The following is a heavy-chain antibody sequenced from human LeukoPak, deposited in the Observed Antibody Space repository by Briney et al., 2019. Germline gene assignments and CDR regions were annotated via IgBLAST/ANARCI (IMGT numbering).Heavy chain of an antibody. V-gene: IGHV1-2*02. CDR3: ARGPVVAAMGIIYFQH. Sequence: GASVKVSCKASGYTFTGYYMHWVRQAPGQGLEWMGWINPNSGGTNYAQKFQGRVTMTRDTSISTAHMELSRLRSDDTAVYYCARGPVVAAMGIIYFQHWGQGTLVTVSS. J-gene: IGHJ1*01. CDR2: INPNSGGT. CDR1: GYTFTGYY. D-gene: IGHD2-15*01.